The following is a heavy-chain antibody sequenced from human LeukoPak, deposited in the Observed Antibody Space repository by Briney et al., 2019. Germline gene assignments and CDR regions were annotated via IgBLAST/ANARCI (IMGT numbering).Heavy chain of an antibody. J-gene: IGHJ4*02. CDR2: ISYDGSNK. Sequence: GGSLRLSCAASGFTFSSYAMHWVRQAPGKGLEWVAVISYDGSNKYYADSVKGRFTISRDNSKNTLYLQMNSLRAEDTAVYYCARVPDDFWSGYHSIGYWGQGTLVTVSS. CDR3: ARVPDDFWSGYHSIGY. CDR1: GFTFSSYA. V-gene: IGHV3-30-3*01. D-gene: IGHD3-3*01.